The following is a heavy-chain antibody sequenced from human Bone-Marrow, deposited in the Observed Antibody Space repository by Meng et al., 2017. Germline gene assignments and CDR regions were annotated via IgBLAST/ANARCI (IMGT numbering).Heavy chain of an antibody. CDR3: ARERNTYRFSVGRGKWIDP. CDR1: GWYFSGYY. J-gene: IGHJ5*02. CDR2: INNSGST. V-gene: IGHV4-34*01. D-gene: IGHD3-16*02. Sequence: QGLLSEWCARLLEASETLSLTGAGYGWYFSGYYWSWIRQPPGKALEWIGQINNSGSTKFNPSLKSRVTISVDTSKNQFSLKLSSVTAADTAVYYCARERNTYRFSVGRGKWIDPWGQGTLVTVSS.